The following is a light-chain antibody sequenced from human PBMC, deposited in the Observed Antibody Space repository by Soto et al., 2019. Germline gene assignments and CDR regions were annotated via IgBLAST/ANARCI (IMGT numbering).Light chain of an antibody. CDR1: SSNVGGYDY. J-gene: IGLJ1*01. CDR3: NSYTSSSARV. V-gene: IGLV2-14*01. Sequence: QAVLPXPASVSGSPRQSITISCTATSSNVGGYDYVSWYQQHPGKAPKLIIYEVSNRPSGISNRFSGSKSGNTASRTLSGLQAEDEADHYCNSYTSSSARVFGTGTKVTVL. CDR2: EVS.